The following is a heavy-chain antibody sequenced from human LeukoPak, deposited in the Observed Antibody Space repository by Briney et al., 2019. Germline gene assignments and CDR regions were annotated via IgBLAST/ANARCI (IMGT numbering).Heavy chain of an antibody. CDR3: AREGYLGYCSSTSCFGGGFDY. V-gene: IGHV4-30-4*01. Sequence: SETLSLTCTVSGGSISSGDYYWSWIRQPPGKGLEWIGYIYYCGSTYYNPSLKSRVTISVDTSKNQFSLKLSSVTAADTAVYYSAREGYLGYCSSTSCFGGGFDYWGQGTLVTVSS. CDR2: IYYCGST. CDR1: GGSISSGDYY. J-gene: IGHJ4*02. D-gene: IGHD2-2*01.